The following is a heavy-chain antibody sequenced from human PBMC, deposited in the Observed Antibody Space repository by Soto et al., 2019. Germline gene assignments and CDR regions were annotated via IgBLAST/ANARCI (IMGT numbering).Heavy chain of an antibody. CDR2: VSHSGST. Sequence: PSEPVALTCCINSWSWSGYYWTCIPKSPIMGLDWIGEVSHSGSTNYSPSLKSRVSISIDRSKKQFSLRLISVTAADTAVYYCARWPHAGEGSGHAYHIGLDVWAHGTMVTVS. CDR1: SWSWSGYY. CDR3: ARWPHAGEGSGHAYHIGLDV. J-gene: IGHJ6*02. V-gene: IGHV4-34*01. D-gene: IGHD1-26*01.